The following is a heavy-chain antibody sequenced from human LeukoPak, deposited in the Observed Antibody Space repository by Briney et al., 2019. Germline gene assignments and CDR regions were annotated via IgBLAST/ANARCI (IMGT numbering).Heavy chain of an antibody. CDR2: ISYDGSNK. CDR3: AKVSERLATVSNFDY. Sequence: GRSLRLSCAASGFTFSSYGMHWVRQAPGKGLGWVAVISYDGSNKYYADSVKGRFTISRDNSKNTLYLQMNSLRAEDTAVYYCAKVSERLATVSNFDYWGQGTLVTASS. CDR1: GFTFSSYG. D-gene: IGHD6-19*01. V-gene: IGHV3-30*18. J-gene: IGHJ4*02.